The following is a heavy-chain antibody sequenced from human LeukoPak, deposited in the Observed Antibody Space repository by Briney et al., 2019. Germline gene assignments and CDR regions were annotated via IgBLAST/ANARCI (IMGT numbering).Heavy chain of an antibody. CDR1: GITASSNY. Sequence: GGSLRLSCVVFGITASSNYLSWVRQAPGKGLEWVAVIHSGGSTNYADSVKGRFTISRDNSRNTLYLQMNSLRGQDTALYYCAASTNNKDFDFWGQGTLVTVSS. CDR2: IHSGGST. D-gene: IGHD1/OR15-1a*01. CDR3: AASTNNKDFDF. V-gene: IGHV3-66*02. J-gene: IGHJ4*02.